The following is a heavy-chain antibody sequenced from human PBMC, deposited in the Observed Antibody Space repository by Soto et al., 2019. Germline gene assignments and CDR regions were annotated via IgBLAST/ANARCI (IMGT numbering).Heavy chain of an antibody. V-gene: IGHV3-30*18. D-gene: IGHD3-10*01. CDR3: AKESSLWFGELLSDYYYGMDV. Sequence: VGSLRLCCGAAGVTCSDYGVHWVRKAPGKGLEWVAVISYDGSNKYYADSVKGRFTISRDNSKNTLYLQMNSLRAEDTAVYYCAKESSLWFGELLSDYYYGMDVWGQGTTVTVS. CDR2: ISYDGSNK. J-gene: IGHJ6*02. CDR1: GVTCSDYG.